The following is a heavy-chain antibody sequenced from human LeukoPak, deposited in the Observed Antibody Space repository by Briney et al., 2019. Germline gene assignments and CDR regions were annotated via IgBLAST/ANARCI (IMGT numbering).Heavy chain of an antibody. CDR1: GYTFTSYE. D-gene: IGHD3-10*01. CDR3: ARAMVRGPNFDY. Sequence: ASVKVSCKASGYTFTSYEINWVRQASGQGLEWMGWINPNSGGTNYAQKFQGRVTMTRDTSISTAYMELSRLRSDDTAVYYCARAMVRGPNFDYWGQGTLVTVSS. V-gene: IGHV1-2*02. CDR2: INPNSGGT. J-gene: IGHJ4*02.